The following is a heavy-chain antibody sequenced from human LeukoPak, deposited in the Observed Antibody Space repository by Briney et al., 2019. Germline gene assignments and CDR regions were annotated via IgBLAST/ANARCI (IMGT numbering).Heavy chain of an antibody. V-gene: IGHV3-30*02. J-gene: IGHJ4*02. CDR2: IRRDAKTK. D-gene: IGHD2-21*01. Sequence: PGGSLRLSCTASGFTFSSYGIHWVRQAPGKGLEWVAFIRRDAKTKLYTDSVKGRFTTSRDNSKNTVFLQMNSLRAEDTAVYSCTKGHSALFDYWGQGTLVTVSS. CDR1: GFTFSSYG. CDR3: TKGHSALFDY.